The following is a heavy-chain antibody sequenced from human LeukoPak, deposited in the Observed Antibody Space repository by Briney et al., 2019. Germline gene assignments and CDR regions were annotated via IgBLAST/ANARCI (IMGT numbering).Heavy chain of an antibody. CDR3: ARPGDFWDDYGDYSDAFDI. J-gene: IGHJ3*02. CDR2: ISSPGSTI. CDR1: GFTFSSYE. Sequence: GGSLRLSCAASGFTFSSYEMNWVRQAPGKGLEWVSYISSPGSTIYYADSVKGRFTISRDNAKNSLYLQMNSLRAEDTAVYYCARPGDFWDDYGDYSDAFDIWGQGTMVTVSS. D-gene: IGHD4-17*01. V-gene: IGHV3-48*03.